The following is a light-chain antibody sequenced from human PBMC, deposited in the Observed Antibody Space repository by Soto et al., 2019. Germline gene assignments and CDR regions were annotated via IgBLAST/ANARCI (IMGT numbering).Light chain of an antibody. J-gene: IGKJ1*01. Sequence: EIVMTQSPSTVSGSPWERSTLSGRASQSVSSNLAWYQQKPGQAPRLLIYGASTRATGIPARFSGSGSGTEFTLTISSLQSEDFAVYYCQQYNNWPETFGQGTKVDIK. CDR3: QQYNNWPET. CDR1: QSVSSN. CDR2: GAS. V-gene: IGKV3-15*01.